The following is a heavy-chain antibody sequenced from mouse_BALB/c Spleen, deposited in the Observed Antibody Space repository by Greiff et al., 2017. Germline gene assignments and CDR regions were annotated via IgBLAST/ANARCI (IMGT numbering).Heavy chain of an antibody. V-gene: IGHV3-1*02. D-gene: IGHD1-1*01. CDR3: ARGDLLRWYFDV. CDR2: IHYSGST. J-gene: IGHJ1*01. Sequence: DVKLQESGPDLVKPSQSLSLTCTFTAYPITSGYSWHWIRQFPGNKLEWLGYIHYSGSTNYNPSLKSRISITRDTSKNQFFLQLNSVTTEDTATYYCARGDLLRWYFDVWGAGTTVTVSS. CDR1: AYPITSGYS.